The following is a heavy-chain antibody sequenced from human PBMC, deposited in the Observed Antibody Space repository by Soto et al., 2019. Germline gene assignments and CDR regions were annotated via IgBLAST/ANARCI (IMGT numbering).Heavy chain of an antibody. CDR2: INPNSGGT. CDR3: ARRDSSSSDPFDF. J-gene: IGHJ4*02. V-gene: IGHV1-2*02. D-gene: IGHD6-6*01. Sequence: ASVKVSCKASGYTFTGYYMHWVRQAPGQGLEWMGWINPNSGGTNYGQKFKGRVTMTRDKYISTAYMELSRLRSDDTAVYYCARRDSSSSDPFDFWGQGTLVT. CDR1: GYTFTGYY.